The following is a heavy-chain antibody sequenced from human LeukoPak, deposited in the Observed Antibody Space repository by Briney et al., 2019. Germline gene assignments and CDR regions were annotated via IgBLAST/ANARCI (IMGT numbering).Heavy chain of an antibody. CDR3: TRRRDGRLYNWFDA. V-gene: IGHV4-39*01. CDR1: GGSISSSNDC. J-gene: IGHJ5*02. CDR2: FYYGGSP. D-gene: IGHD1-1*01. Sequence: SETLSLTCTVSGGSISSSNDCGDWIRQPPGRGLEWIASFYYGGSPYYIPSLKSRVTISADTYKNQVSMDQRSVAAADADLSYCTRRRDGRLYNWFDALGQGALVAVSS.